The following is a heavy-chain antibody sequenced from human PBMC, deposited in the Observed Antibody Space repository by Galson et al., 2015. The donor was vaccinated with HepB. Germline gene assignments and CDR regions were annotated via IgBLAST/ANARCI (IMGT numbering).Heavy chain of an antibody. CDR3: AKGLFGSYYYDSSGIDI. D-gene: IGHD3-22*01. CDR1: GFTFSSYG. V-gene: IGHV3-30*18. J-gene: IGHJ3*02. CDR2: ISYDGSNK. Sequence: SLRLSCAASGFTFSSYGMHWVRQAPGKGLEWVAVISYDGSNKYYADSVKGRFTISRDNSKNTLYLQMNSLRAEDTAVYYCAKGLFGSYYYDSSGIDIWGQGTMVTVSS.